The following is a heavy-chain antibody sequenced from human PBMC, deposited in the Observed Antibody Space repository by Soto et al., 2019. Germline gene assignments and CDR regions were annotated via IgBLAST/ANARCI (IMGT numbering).Heavy chain of an antibody. D-gene: IGHD2-15*01. J-gene: IGHJ4*02. Sequence: QVQVEEFGGGVVRPGRSLRLSCEGPGFTFSDYGFHWVRQAPGKGLEWVAMISYDGSDRYYRDSVQGRFTISRDDSKNTVFLQMHSLRTEDTAMYYCARSTSCHGGSCYPQYWGPGTLVTVSS. V-gene: IGHV3-30*03. CDR3: ARSTSCHGGSCYPQY. CDR1: GFTFSDYG. CDR2: ISYDGSDR.